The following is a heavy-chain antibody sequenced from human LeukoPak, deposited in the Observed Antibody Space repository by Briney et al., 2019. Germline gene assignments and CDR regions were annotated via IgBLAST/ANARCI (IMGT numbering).Heavy chain of an antibody. V-gene: IGHV4-59*01. D-gene: IGHD3-3*01. CDR3: ARDTSGYYGRYEH. CDR2: ISYTGTT. Sequence: SETLSLTCDVSGASIRNKFWSWLRHPPGKALEWIGYISYTGTTSYNPSLQSRVTISVDTSKNQLSLKLTSMTAADTAVYYCARDTSGYYGRYEHWGQGTLVTVSS. CDR1: GASIRNKF. J-gene: IGHJ4*02.